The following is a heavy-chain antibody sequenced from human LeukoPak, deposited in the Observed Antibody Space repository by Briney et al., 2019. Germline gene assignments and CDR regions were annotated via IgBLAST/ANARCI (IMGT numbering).Heavy chain of an antibody. CDR3: AKLVVVAATKNFDY. Sequence: PGGSLRLSCAASGFTLSTYWMSWVRQAPGKGLEWVSAISGSGGSTYYADSVKGRFTISRDNSKNTLYLQMNSLRAEDTAVYYCAKLVVVAATKNFDYWGQGTLVTVSS. CDR1: GFTLSTYW. J-gene: IGHJ4*02. CDR2: ISGSGGST. V-gene: IGHV3-23*01. D-gene: IGHD2-15*01.